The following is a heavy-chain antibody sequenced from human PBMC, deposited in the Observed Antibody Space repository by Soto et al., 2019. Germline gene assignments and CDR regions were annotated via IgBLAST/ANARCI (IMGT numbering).Heavy chain of an antibody. D-gene: IGHD6-19*01. J-gene: IGHJ6*02. V-gene: IGHV3-30*18. Sequence: GASRRLSCGVSGSTLSSYGMHGGGQAPGKWLGWEAVISNDGSNKYYADSVKGRYTISRDNSKNTLYLQMNSLRAEDTAVYYCAKDLGPDGSRGWYGVRYYYYGMDVWGQGTTVTVSS. CDR1: GSTLSSYG. CDR3: AKDLGPDGSRGWYGVRYYYYGMDV. CDR2: ISNDGSNK.